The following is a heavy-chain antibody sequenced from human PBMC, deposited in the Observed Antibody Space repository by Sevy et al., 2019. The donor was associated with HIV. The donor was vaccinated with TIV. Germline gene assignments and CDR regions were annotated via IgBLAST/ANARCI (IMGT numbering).Heavy chain of an antibody. CDR3: ARVISWSGSPKSPYGMDV. CDR2: ISSSSSTI. D-gene: IGHD3-3*01. Sequence: GGSLRLSCAASGFTFSSYSMNWVRQAPGKGLEWVSYISSSSSTIYYADSVKGRFTISRDNAKNSLYLQMNSLRAEDTAMYYCARVISWSGSPKSPYGMDVWGQGTTVTVSS. J-gene: IGHJ6*02. V-gene: IGHV3-48*01. CDR1: GFTFSSYS.